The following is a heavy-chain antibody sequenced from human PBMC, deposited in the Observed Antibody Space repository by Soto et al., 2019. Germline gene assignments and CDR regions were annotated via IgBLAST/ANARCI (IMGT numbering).Heavy chain of an antibody. CDR2: IKSKTDGGTT. CDR1: GFTFSNAW. V-gene: IGHV3-15*01. D-gene: IGHD1-26*01. Sequence: EVQLVESGGGLVKPGGSLRLSCAASGFTFSNAWMSWVRQAPGKGLEWVGRIKSKTDGGTTDYAAPVKGRFTISRDDSKNTLYLQMNSLKTEDTAVYYCTTGTPGGSIIGAFDIWGQGTMVTVSS. J-gene: IGHJ3*02. CDR3: TTGTPGGSIIGAFDI.